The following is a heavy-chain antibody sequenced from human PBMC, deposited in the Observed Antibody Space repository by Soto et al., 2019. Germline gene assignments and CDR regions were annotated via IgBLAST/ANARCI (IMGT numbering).Heavy chain of an antibody. V-gene: IGHV5-51*01. CDR3: ARQGIVVVPAAIRTAESGWFDP. D-gene: IGHD2-2*01. CDR1: GYSFSTYW. CDR2: IYPGDSDT. J-gene: IGHJ5*02. Sequence: GESLKISCTGSGYSFSTYWIGWVRQMAGKCLEWMGIIYPGDSDTRYSPSFQGQVTISADKSISTAYLQWSSLKASDTAMYYCARQGIVVVPAAIRTAESGWFDPWGQGTLVTVSS.